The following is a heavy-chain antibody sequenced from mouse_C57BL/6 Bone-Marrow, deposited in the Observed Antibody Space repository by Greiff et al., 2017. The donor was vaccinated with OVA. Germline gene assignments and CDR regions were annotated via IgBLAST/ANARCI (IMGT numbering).Heavy chain of an antibody. J-gene: IGHJ4*01. CDR2: ISSGGSYT. V-gene: IGHV5-6*01. CDR3: ARHEDGYYTLGAMDY. CDR1: GFTFSSYG. Sequence: EVKLVESGGDLVKPGGSLKLSCAASGFTFSSYGMSWVRQTPDKRLEWVATISSGGSYTYYPDSVKGRFTISRDNAKNTLYLQMSSLKSEDTAMYYCARHEDGYYTLGAMDYWGQGTSVTVSS. D-gene: IGHD2-3*01.